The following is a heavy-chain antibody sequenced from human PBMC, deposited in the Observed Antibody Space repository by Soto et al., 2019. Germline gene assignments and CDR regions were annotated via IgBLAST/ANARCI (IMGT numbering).Heavy chain of an antibody. Sequence: QMQLVQSGPEVKKPGTSVKVSCKAPGFTFTSSAVQWVRQARGQRLEGIGWIVVGSGNTNYAQKFQERVTITRDMSTSAAYMELSSLRSEDTAVYYCAAERDVFMDYYYCGMDVWGRGTTVTVSS. D-gene: IGHD3-10*01. CDR1: GFTFTSSA. J-gene: IGHJ6*02. CDR3: AAERDVFMDYYYCGMDV. V-gene: IGHV1-58*01. CDR2: IVVGSGNT.